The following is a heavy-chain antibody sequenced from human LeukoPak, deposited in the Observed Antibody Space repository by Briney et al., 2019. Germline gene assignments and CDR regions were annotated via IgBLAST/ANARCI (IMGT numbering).Heavy chain of an antibody. J-gene: IGHJ6*02. CDR3: ARDCSSVGGMDV. CDR2: ISYDGSNK. CDR1: GFTFSSYA. D-gene: IGHD6-13*01. V-gene: IGHV3-30-3*01. Sequence: GGSLRLSCAASGFTFSSYAMHWVRQAPGKGLEWVAVISYDGSNKYYADSVKGRFTISRDNSKNTLYLQMNSLRAEDTAVYYCARDCSSVGGMDVWGQGTTVTVSS.